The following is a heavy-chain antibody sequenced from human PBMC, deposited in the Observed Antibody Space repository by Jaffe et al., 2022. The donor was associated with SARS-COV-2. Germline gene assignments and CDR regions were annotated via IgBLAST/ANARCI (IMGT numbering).Heavy chain of an antibody. V-gene: IGHV3-23*01. J-gene: IGHJ6*02. CDR2: ISGSGGST. CDR3: AKATYYYDSSGYYYHTSYYYYYGMDV. Sequence: EVQLLESGGGLVQPGGSLRLSCAASGFTFSSYAMSWVRQAPGKGLEWVSAISGSGGSTYYADSVKGRFTISRDNSKNTLYLQMNSLRAEDTAVYYCAKATYYYDSSGYYYHTSYYYYYGMDVWGQGTTVTVSS. D-gene: IGHD3-22*01. CDR1: GFTFSSYA.